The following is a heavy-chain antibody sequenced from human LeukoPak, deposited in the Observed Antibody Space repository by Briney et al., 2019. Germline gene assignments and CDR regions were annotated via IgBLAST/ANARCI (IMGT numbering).Heavy chain of an antibody. V-gene: IGHV4-34*01. D-gene: IGHD2-8*01. J-gene: IGHJ6*02. CDR1: GGSFSGYY. Sequence: SETLSLTCAVYGGSFSGYYWSWIRQPPGKGLGWIGEINHSGSTNCNPSLKSRATISVDTSKNQFSLKLNSVTAADTAIYYCARGLVAGYCTVWGQGTTVTVSS. CDR2: INHSGST. CDR3: ARGLVAGYCTV.